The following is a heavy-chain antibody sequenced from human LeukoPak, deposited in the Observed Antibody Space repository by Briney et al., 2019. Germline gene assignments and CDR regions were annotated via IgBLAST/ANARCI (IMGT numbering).Heavy chain of an antibody. D-gene: IGHD1-26*01. CDR3: AGSIVGATAAFDY. V-gene: IGHV1-46*01. Sequence: ASVKVSCKTSGYTFTSYYMHWVRQAPGQGLEWMGIINPSGGSTSYAQKFQGRVTMTRDTSTSTVYMELSSLRSEDTAVYYCAGSIVGATAAFDYWGQGTLVTVSS. CDR1: GYTFTSYY. J-gene: IGHJ4*02. CDR2: INPSGGST.